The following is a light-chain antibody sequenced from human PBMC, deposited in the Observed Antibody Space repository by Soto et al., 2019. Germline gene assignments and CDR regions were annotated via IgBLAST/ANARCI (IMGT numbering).Light chain of an antibody. Sequence: VLTQSPDTLSLSPGETATLSCRASKSVDRYVAWYQQKLGQAPRLLIYDAYTRATGVAARFTGSGSATDFSLTITSLEPEDFAVYYCQQRAKWPSTFGPGTKVE. V-gene: IGKV3-11*01. CDR3: QQRAKWPST. J-gene: IGKJ2*02. CDR2: DAY. CDR1: KSVDRY.